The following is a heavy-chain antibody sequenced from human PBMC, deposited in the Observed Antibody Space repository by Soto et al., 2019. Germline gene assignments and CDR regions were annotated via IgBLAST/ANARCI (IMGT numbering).Heavy chain of an antibody. V-gene: IGHV6-1*01. D-gene: IGHD2-15*01. Sequence: SETLSLTCAISVDSVSSNSAAWNWIRQSPSRGLEWLGRTYYRSKWYNDYAVSVKSRITINPDTSKNQFSLQLNSVTPEDTAVYYCAREGYCSGGSCYALNWWGEGTLVTVSS. CDR1: VDSVSSNSAA. CDR3: AREGYCSGGSCYALNW. J-gene: IGHJ1*01. CDR2: TYYRSKWYN.